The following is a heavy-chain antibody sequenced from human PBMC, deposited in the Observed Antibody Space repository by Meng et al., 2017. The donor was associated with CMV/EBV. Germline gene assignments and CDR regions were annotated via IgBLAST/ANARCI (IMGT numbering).Heavy chain of an antibody. CDR1: GGSISSSSYY. J-gene: IGHJ4*02. Sequence: ESLKISCTVSGGSISSSSYYWGWTRQPPGKGLEWIGGIYYSGSTYYNPSLKSRVTISVDTSKNQFSLKLSSVTAADTAVYYCARAWSRAIFGVASASFDYWGQGTLVTVSS. V-gene: IGHV4-39*07. CDR3: ARAWSRAIFGVASASFDY. D-gene: IGHD3-3*01. CDR2: IYYSGST.